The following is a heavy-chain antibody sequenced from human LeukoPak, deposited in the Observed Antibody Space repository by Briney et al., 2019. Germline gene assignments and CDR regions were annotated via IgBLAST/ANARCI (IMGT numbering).Heavy chain of an antibody. D-gene: IGHD6-19*01. CDR2: IYYSGST. CDR1: GGSISSSSYY. Sequence: PSETLSLTCTVSGGSISSSSYYWGWIRQPPGKGLEWIGSIYYSGSTYYNPSLKSRVTISVDTSKNQFSLKLSSVTAADTAVYYCAGGFQSSGYGFDIWGQGTMVTVSS. CDR3: AGGFQSSGYGFDI. J-gene: IGHJ3*02. V-gene: IGHV4-39*01.